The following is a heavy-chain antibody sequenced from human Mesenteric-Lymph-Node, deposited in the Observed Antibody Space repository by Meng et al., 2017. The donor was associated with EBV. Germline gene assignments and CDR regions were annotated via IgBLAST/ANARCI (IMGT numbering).Heavy chain of an antibody. CDR2: IFPTGGT. D-gene: IGHD3-22*01. Sequence: QGSGPGLAKPSGTLSLTCAVSGGSISSSNWWPWVRQPPGKGLEWIGEIFPTGGTNYNPSLKSRLTISVDKSKNQFSLKLSSVTAADTAVYYCAREGEVGYYESSGYYYWGQGTLVTVSS. J-gene: IGHJ4*02. V-gene: IGHV4-4*02. CDR3: AREGEVGYYESSGYYY. CDR1: GGSISSSNW.